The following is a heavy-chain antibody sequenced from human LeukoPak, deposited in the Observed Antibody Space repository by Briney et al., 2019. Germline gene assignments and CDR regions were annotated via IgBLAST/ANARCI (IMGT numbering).Heavy chain of an antibody. CDR2: INPNSGGT. CDR3: ARLPWGIAVAFDY. CDR1: GYTFTGYY. V-gene: IGHV1-2*02. J-gene: IGHJ4*02. Sequence: ASVTVSCKASGYTFTGYYMHWVRQAPGQGLEWMGWINPNSGGTNYAQKFQGRVTMTRDTSISTAYMELSRLRSDDTAAYYCARLPWGIAVAFDYWGQGTLVTVSS. D-gene: IGHD6-19*01.